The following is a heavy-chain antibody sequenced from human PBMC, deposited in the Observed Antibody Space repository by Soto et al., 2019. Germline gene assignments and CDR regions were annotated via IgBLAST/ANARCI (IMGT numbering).Heavy chain of an antibody. CDR2: ISFDGTKK. V-gene: IGHV3-30-3*01. D-gene: IGHD4-17*01. J-gene: IGHJ6*02. CDR1: GFTFNIYA. CDR3: AREDDYGYRYINYGLDV. Sequence: HPGGSLRLSCAASGFTFNIYALHWVRQAPGKGLEWVAVISFDGTKKYYSDSVKGRFTISRDNLKNTLYLQMNKLRVEDAALYFCAREDDYGYRYINYGLDVWGQGTTVTVSS.